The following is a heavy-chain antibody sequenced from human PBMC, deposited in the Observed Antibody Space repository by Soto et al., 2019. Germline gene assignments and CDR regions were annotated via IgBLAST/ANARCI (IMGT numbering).Heavy chain of an antibody. J-gene: IGHJ5*02. V-gene: IGHV4-59*01. CDR3: AGEGPPESADRRPDL. CDR1: GGPITDYY. CDR2: VYYTGAT. Sequence: SETLSLTCSVSGGPITDYYWSWIRQPPGKGLEWIGYVYYTGATNYSPSLQSRVSIFLDTSKSQFSLRLDSVTAADTAIYFCAGEGPPESADRRPDLWGQGTLVTVSS. D-gene: IGHD1-1*01.